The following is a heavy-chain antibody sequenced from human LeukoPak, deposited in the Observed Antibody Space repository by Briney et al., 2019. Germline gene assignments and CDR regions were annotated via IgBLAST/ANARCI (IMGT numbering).Heavy chain of an antibody. Sequence: ASVKVSCKASGYTFTDYYIHWVRQAPAQGLEWMGWINPNSGGTNFAQKFQDRVTMTRDTSINTAYMELNRLRSDDTAVYYCAREMYAVGATRGDYWGQGTLVTVSS. J-gene: IGHJ4*02. V-gene: IGHV1-2*02. CDR1: GYTFTDYY. CDR2: INPNSGGT. CDR3: AREMYAVGATRGDY. D-gene: IGHD1-26*01.